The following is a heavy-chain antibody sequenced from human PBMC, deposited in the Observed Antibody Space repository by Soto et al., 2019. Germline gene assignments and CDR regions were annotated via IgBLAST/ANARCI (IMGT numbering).Heavy chain of an antibody. CDR3: APLKGVAAAGTSGMDV. D-gene: IGHD6-13*01. CDR1: GFTFSSYA. V-gene: IGHV3-23*01. CDR2: ISGSGGST. J-gene: IGHJ6*02. Sequence: EVQLLESGGGLGQPGGSLRLSCAASGFTFSSYAMSWVRQAPGKGLEWVSAISGSGGSTYYADSVKGRFTISRDNSKNTLYLQMNSLRAEDTAVYYCAPLKGVAAAGTSGMDVWGQGTTVTVSS.